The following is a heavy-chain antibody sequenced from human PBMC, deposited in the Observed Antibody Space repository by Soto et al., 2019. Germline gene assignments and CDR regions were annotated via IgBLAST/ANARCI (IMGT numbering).Heavy chain of an antibody. V-gene: IGHV3-30*18. D-gene: IGHD1-7*01. CDR1: GFNFDNYG. CDR3: AKDRVGGTFYTPLAF. Sequence: VQLVESGGGVVQPGGSLRLSCQASGFNFDNYGMHWVRQAPGKGLEWVAVITYDGSFQYYADSVKGRFTISRDNSKTTLSLHLNTLKPEDTAVYHCAKDRVGGTFYTPLAFWGQGTLVTVSS. CDR2: ITYDGSFQ. J-gene: IGHJ4*02.